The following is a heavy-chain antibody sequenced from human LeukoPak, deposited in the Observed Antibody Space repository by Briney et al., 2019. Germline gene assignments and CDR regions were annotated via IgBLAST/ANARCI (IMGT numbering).Heavy chain of an antibody. CDR2: IIPIFGTA. J-gene: IGHJ6*03. CDR1: SYSFTIYA. Sequence: GASVKVSCKASSYSFTIYAISWVRQAPGQGLEWMGGIIPIFGTANYAQKFQGRVTITADKSTSTAYMELSSLRSEDTAVYYCARAFRGGIAALDYYYYMDVWGKGTTVTVSS. D-gene: IGHD6-13*01. CDR3: ARAFRGGIAALDYYYYMDV. V-gene: IGHV1-69*06.